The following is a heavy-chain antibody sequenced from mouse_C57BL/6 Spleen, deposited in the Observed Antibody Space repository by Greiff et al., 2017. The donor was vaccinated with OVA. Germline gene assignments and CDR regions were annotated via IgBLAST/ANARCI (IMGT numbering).Heavy chain of an antibody. Sequence: QVQLQQSGPELVKPGASVKISCKASGYAFSSSWMNWVKQRPGKGLEWIGRIYPGDGDTNYNGKFKGKATLTADKSSSTAYMQLSSLTSEDSAVYFCAREAWGYDAWFAYWGQGTLVTVSA. J-gene: IGHJ3*01. CDR2: IYPGDGDT. D-gene: IGHD2-2*01. V-gene: IGHV1-82*01. CDR3: AREAWGYDAWFAY. CDR1: GYAFSSSW.